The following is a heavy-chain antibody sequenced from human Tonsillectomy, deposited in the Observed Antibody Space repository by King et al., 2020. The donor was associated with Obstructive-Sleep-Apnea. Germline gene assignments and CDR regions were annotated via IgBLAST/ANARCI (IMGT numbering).Heavy chain of an antibody. D-gene: IGHD3/OR15-3a*01. V-gene: IGHV3-23*04. Sequence: VQLVESGGGLVQPGGSLRLSCAASGFTFSLYAMGWVRQAPGKGLEWVSRISGLGGSAYCADSVKGRFAISRDNSKNTLYLQMNNLRAEDTAIYYCARENSGLYYNGMDVWGQGTTVTVSS. J-gene: IGHJ6*02. CDR1: GFTFSLYA. CDR3: ARENSGLYYNGMDV. CDR2: ISGLGGSA.